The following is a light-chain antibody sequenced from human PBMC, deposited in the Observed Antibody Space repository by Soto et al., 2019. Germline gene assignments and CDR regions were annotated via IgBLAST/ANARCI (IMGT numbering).Light chain of an antibody. J-gene: IGLJ2*01. V-gene: IGLV1-47*01. CDR3: AAWDDSLSVVV. CDR1: SSNIGSNY. CDR2: RNN. Sequence: QLVLTQPPSASGTTGQRVTISCSGSSSNIGSNYVYWYQQLPGTAPKLLIYRNNQRPSGVPDRFSGSKSGTSASLAISGPGSEDEADYYCAAWDDSLSVVVFGGGTKLTVL.